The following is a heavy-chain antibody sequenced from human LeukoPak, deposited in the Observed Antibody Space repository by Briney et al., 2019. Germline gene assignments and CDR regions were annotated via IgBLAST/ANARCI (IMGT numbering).Heavy chain of an antibody. J-gene: IGHJ2*01. D-gene: IGHD2/OR15-2a*01. CDR3: ARREYWYFDL. Sequence: SETLSLTCTVSGGSISSGGYFWSWIRQHPGKGLEWIGYTFYSGNTFYNPSLKSRVSISVDTSKNQFSLKLSSVTAADTAVYYCARREYWYFDLWGRGTLVTVSS. CDR1: GGSISSGGYF. CDR2: TFYSGNT. V-gene: IGHV4-31*03.